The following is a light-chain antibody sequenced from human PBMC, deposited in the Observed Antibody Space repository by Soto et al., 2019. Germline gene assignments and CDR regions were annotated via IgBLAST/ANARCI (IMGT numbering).Light chain of an antibody. Sequence: QSVLTQPPSVSAAPGQKVTISCSGSSSNIENNYVFWYQQLPETAPKLLIYENSKRPSGIPDRFSASKSGASATLGITGLQTGDEADYYCGTWDNSLSGNWVFGGGTKLTVL. J-gene: IGLJ3*02. CDR3: GTWDNSLSGNWV. V-gene: IGLV1-51*01. CDR2: ENS. CDR1: SSNIENNY.